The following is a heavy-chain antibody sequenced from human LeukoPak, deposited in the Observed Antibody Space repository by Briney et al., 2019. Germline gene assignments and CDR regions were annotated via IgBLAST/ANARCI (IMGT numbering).Heavy chain of an antibody. J-gene: IGHJ4*02. D-gene: IGHD3-22*01. CDR1: GFTFSSYA. CDR3: AKGFEIVVVITFIFDY. V-gene: IGHV3-23*01. CDR2: ISGSGGST. Sequence: GGSLRLSCAASGFTFSSYAMSWVRQAPGKGLEWVSAISGSGGSTYYAGSVKGRFTISRDNSKNTLYLQMNSLRAEDTAVYYCAKGFEIVVVITFIFDYWGQGTLVTVSS.